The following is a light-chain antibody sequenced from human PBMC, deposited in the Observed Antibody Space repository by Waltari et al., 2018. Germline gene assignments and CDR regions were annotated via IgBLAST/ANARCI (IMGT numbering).Light chain of an antibody. V-gene: IGKV2-30*01. CDR2: KVS. CDR1: QGLVYSNGNTY. J-gene: IGKJ1*01. Sequence: DVVKPQSLLSLPVSRGQTASISCRSSQGLVYSNGNTYLNWFQQRPAQPPRRLIYKVSNRDSVVPHRFSGSGSGTDVTLEISRVEAEDVGIYYYMQGTHWPCTFGQGTKVEIK. CDR3: MQGTHWPCT.